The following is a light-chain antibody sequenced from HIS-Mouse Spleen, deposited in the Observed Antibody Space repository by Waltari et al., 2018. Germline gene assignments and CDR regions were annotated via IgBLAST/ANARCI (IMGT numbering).Light chain of an antibody. CDR3: QQYGSSPWT. CDR1: QSVSSSS. CDR2: GAS. J-gene: IGKJ1*01. V-gene: IGKV3-20*01. Sequence: EIVLTQSPGTLSLSPGERATLSCRASQSVSSSSLAWYQQKPGQAPRLLIYGASSRDTGIPDRFSGSGSGTDFTLTISRLEPEDFAVYYCQQYGSSPWTFGQGTKVEIK.